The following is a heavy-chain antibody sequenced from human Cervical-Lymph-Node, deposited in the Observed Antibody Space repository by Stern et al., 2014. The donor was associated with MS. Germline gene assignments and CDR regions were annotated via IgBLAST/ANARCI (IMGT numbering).Heavy chain of an antibody. CDR3: VRAREGYYFDY. CDR1: GFSLSTTGMC. Sequence: QVTLKESGPALVKPTQTLTLTCTFSGFSLSTTGMCLSWIRQPPGKALEWLALPAWDGDKYYSTALKTRLTISKDASKNQVVLTMTDMAPLDTATYFCVRAREGYYFDYWGQGIPVTVSS. V-gene: IGHV2-70*01. D-gene: IGHD2-21*01. J-gene: IGHJ4*02. CDR2: PAWDGDK.